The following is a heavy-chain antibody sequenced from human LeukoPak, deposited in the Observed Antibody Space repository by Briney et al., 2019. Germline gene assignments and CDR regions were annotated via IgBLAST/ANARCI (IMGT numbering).Heavy chain of an antibody. CDR2: IYYSGST. Sequence: SETLSLTCTVSGGSISSSSYYWGWIRQPPGKGLEWIGSIYYSGSTYYNPSLKSRVTISVDTSKNQFSLKLSSVTAADTAVYYCARSPDSDYDYVWGSYRLNWFDPWGQETLVTVSS. V-gene: IGHV4-39*01. J-gene: IGHJ5*02. D-gene: IGHD3-16*02. CDR3: ARSPDSDYDYVWGSYRLNWFDP. CDR1: GGSISSSSYY.